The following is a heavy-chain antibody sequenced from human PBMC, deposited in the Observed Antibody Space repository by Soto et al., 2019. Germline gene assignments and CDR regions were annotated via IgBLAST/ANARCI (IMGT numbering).Heavy chain of an antibody. CDR3: ARGYDYGYYFDY. D-gene: IGHD4-17*01. CDR1: GYTFTTYA. J-gene: IGHJ4*02. V-gene: IGHV1-3*01. CDR2: INAGNGNT. Sequence: ASVKVSCKASGYTFTTYAMPWVRQAPGQRLEWMGWINAGNGNTKYSQKFQGRVTITRDTSASTAYMELSSLRSEDTAVYYCARGYDYGYYFDYWGQGTLVTVSS.